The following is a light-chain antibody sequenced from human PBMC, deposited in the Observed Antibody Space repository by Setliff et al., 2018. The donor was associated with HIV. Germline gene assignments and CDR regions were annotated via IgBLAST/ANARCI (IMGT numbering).Light chain of an antibody. CDR1: TSDVGGYNY. Sequence: QSVLTQPASVSGSPGQSITISCTGTTSDVGGYNYVSWYQQHPGNAPKLIIYEVRNRPSGVSNRFSGSKSGNTASLTISGLQAEDEADYYCSSYAITNTLPFGSGTKVTVL. CDR3: SSYAITNTLP. J-gene: IGLJ1*01. V-gene: IGLV2-14*01. CDR2: EVR.